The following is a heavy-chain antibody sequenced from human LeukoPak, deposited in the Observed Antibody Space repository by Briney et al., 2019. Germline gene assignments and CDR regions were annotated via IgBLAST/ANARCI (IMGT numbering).Heavy chain of an antibody. CDR1: GYTFTGYY. J-gene: IGHJ4*02. CDR2: INPNSGGT. Sequence: ASVKVSCKASGYTFTGYYMHWVRQAPGQGLEWMGWINPNSGGTNYAQKFQGRVTMTRDTSISTAYMELSRLRSGDTAVYYCARDSTRYSYGYYYFDYWGQGTLVTVSS. V-gene: IGHV1-2*02. CDR3: ARDSTRYSYGYYYFDY. D-gene: IGHD5-18*01.